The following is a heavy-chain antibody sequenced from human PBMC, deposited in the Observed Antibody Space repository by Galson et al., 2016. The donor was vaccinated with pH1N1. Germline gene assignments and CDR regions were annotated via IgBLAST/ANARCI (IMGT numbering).Heavy chain of an antibody. V-gene: IGHV2-70*01. J-gene: IGHJ3*02. Sequence: SLKTRLTISKDTSKNQVVLTMTNMDPVDTATYYCARSNRGAEVFDIWGQGTMVTVSS. D-gene: IGHD2/OR15-2a*01. CDR3: ARSNRGAEVFDI.